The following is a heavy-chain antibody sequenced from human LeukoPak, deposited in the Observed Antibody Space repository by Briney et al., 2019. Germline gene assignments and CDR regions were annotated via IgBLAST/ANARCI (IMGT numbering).Heavy chain of an antibody. Sequence: ASVKVSCKASGYTFTSYAMNWVRQAPGQGLEWMGWINTNTGNPTYAQGFTGRFVFSLDTSVSTAYLQISSLKAEDTAVYYCARDQPTIAAAGIVYWGQGTLVTVSS. D-gene: IGHD6-13*01. CDR1: GYTFTSYA. CDR3: ARDQPTIAAAGIVY. J-gene: IGHJ4*02. V-gene: IGHV7-4-1*02. CDR2: INTNTGNP.